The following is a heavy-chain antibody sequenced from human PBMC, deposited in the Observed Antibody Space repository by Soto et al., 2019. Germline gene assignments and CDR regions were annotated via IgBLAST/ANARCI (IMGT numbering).Heavy chain of an antibody. CDR1: GFSLSTSGVG. D-gene: IGHD2-2*01. Sequence: SGPTLVKPTQTLTLTCTFSGFSLSTSGVGVGWIRQPPGKALEWLALIYWDDDKRYSPSLKSRLTITKDTSKNQVVLTMTNMDPVDTATYYCAHSIPYRYCSSTSCYRTPTGDVWGKGTTVTVSS. CDR3: AHSIPYRYCSSTSCYRTPTGDV. V-gene: IGHV2-5*02. J-gene: IGHJ6*04. CDR2: IYWDDDK.